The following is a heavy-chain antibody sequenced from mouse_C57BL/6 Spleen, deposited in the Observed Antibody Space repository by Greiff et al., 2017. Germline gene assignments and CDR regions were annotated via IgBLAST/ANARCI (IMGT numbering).Heavy chain of an antibody. V-gene: IGHV1-15*01. CDR2: IDPETGGT. J-gene: IGHJ2*01. D-gene: IGHD1-1*01. CDR1: GYTFTDYE. Sequence: QVQLQQSGAELVRPGASVTLSCKASGYTFTDYEMHWVKQTPVHGLEWIGAIDPETGGTAYNQKFKGKAILTADKSSSTAYMELRSLTSEDSAVHYCTRNYGSSGYWGQGTTLTVSS. CDR3: TRNYGSSGY.